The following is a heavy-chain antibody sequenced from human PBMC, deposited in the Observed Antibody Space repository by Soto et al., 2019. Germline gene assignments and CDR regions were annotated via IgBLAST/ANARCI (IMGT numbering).Heavy chain of an antibody. CDR1: GGSISGYY. CDR3: ARHRGPAPVY. V-gene: IGHV4-39*01. Sequence: QVQLQESGPGLVKPSETLSLTCTVSGGSISGYYWTWIRQPPGKGLEWVGSLFYGGTTDYNPSIESRLTISLATAKNHFSLKLRSVTAADTAVYYCARHRGPAPVYWCQGTLVTASS. J-gene: IGHJ4*02. D-gene: IGHD3-10*01. CDR2: LFYGGTT.